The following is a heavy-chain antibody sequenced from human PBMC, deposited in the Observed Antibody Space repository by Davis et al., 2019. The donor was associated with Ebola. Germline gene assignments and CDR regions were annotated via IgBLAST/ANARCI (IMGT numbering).Heavy chain of an antibody. Sequence: MPSETLSLTCTVSGGSISSGDYYWSWIRQPPGKGLEWIGYIYYSGSTYYNPSLKSRVTISVDTSKNQFSLKLSSVTAADTAVYYCARGGVRVRYYYYGMDVWGQGTTVTVSS. J-gene: IGHJ6*02. CDR2: IYYSGST. CDR3: ARGGVRVRYYYYGMDV. D-gene: IGHD3-10*01. CDR1: GGSISSGDYY. V-gene: IGHV4-30-4*01.